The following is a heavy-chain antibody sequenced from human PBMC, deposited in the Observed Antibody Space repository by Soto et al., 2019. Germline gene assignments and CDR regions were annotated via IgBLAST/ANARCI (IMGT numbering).Heavy chain of an antibody. CDR3: ARVAITLIRGLKVDFYSMDV. V-gene: IGHV1-18*01. CDR1: GYTFNNYG. J-gene: IGHJ6*02. CDR2: ISVYNGNK. D-gene: IGHD3-10*01. Sequence: QLVQSGGEVKEPGASVQVSCKASGYTFNNYGITWVRQAPGQGLEWLGWISVYNGNKNYAKKVQGRVSMTADTSTSTAHMELRSLHSDDTAVYFCARVAITLIRGLKVDFYSMDVWGQGTTVTVSS.